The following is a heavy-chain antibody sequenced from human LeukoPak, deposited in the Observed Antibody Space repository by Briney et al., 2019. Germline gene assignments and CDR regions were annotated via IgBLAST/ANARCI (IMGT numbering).Heavy chain of an antibody. Sequence: ASVKVSCKASGYTFTSYGISWVRQAPGQGLEWMGWISAYNGNTNYAQKLQGRVTMTTDTSTSTAYMELRSLRSDDTAVYYCARDMSLLWFGCYYYYGMDVWGQGTTVTVSS. D-gene: IGHD3-10*01. CDR3: ARDMSLLWFGCYYYYGMDV. CDR1: GYTFTSYG. J-gene: IGHJ6*02. CDR2: ISAYNGNT. V-gene: IGHV1-18*01.